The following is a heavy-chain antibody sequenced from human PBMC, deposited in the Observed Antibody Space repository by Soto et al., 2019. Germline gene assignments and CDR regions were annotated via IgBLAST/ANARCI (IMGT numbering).Heavy chain of an antibody. Sequence: ASVKVSCKASGYTFTSYYMHWVRQAPGQGLKWMGIINPSGGSTSYAQKFQGRVTMTRDTSTSTVYMELSSLRSEDTAVYYCARDRDIVAPYDAFDIWGQGTMVTVSS. CDR2: INPSGGST. V-gene: IGHV1-46*03. CDR1: GYTFTSYY. J-gene: IGHJ3*02. D-gene: IGHD5-12*01. CDR3: ARDRDIVAPYDAFDI.